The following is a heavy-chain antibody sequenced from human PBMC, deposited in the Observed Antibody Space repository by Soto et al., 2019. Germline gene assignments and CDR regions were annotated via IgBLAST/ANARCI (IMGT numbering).Heavy chain of an antibody. CDR2: IYYSGST. CDR3: ARVYYDFWCGYYPNYYFDY. J-gene: IGHJ4*02. D-gene: IGHD3-3*01. V-gene: IGHV4-30-4*01. CDR1: GGSISSGDYY. Sequence: QVQLQESGPGLVKPSQTLSLTCTVSGGSISSGDYYWSWIRQPPGKGLEWIGYIYYSGSTYYNPSLKSRVTISVDTSKNQFSLKLSYVTAADTAVYYCARVYYDFWCGYYPNYYFDYWGQGTLVTVSS.